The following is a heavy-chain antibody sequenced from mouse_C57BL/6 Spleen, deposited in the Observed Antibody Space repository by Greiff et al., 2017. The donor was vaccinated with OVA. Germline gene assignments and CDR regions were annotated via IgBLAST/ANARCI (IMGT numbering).Heavy chain of an antibody. CDR3: ARFGYDYYFDD. CDR1: GYTFTSYW. Sequence: QVQLKQPGAELVKPGASVKLSCKASGYTFTSYWMQWVKQRPGKGLEWIGEIDPSDSYTNYNQKFKGKATLTVDTSSSTAYMQLSSLTSEDSAVYYCARFGYDYYFDDWGQGTTLTVSS. CDR2: IDPSDSYT. D-gene: IGHD2-2*01. J-gene: IGHJ2*01. V-gene: IGHV1-50*01.